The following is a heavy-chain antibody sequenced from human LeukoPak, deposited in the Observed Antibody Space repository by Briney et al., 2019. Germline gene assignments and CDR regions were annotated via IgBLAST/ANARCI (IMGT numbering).Heavy chain of an antibody. CDR3: AREWARGDYVVGYYYGMDV. Sequence: GASVKVSCKASGYTFTSYGISWVRQAPGQGLEWMGWISAYNGNTNYAQKLQGRVTMTTDTSTSTAYMELRSLRSDDTAVYYCAREWARGDYVVGYYYGMDVWGQGTTVTVSS. CDR1: GYTFTSYG. J-gene: IGHJ6*02. D-gene: IGHD4-17*01. CDR2: ISAYNGNT. V-gene: IGHV1-18*01.